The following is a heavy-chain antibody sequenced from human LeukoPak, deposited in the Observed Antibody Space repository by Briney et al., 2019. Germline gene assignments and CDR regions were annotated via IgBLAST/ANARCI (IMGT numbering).Heavy chain of an antibody. CDR2: INPSDGST. CDR1: GYTFSSYY. D-gene: IGHD2-15*01. V-gene: IGHV1-46*01. Sequence: ASVKVSCKASGYTFSSYYVHWVRQAPGQGLEWMAIINPSDGSTSYVQRFQGRVTLTRDTSTNTVYMELSSLRSEDTAIYYCAREPHCSGGSCYFDYWGQGTLVTVSS. CDR3: AREPHCSGGSCYFDY. J-gene: IGHJ4*02.